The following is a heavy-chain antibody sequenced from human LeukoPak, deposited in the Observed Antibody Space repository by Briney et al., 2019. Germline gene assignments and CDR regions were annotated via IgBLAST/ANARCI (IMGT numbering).Heavy chain of an antibody. CDR1: GGSISSGGYY. Sequence: PSETLSLTCTVSGGSISSGGYYWSWIRQHPGKGLEWIGYIYYSGSTYYNPSLKSRVTISVDTSKNQFSLKLSSVTAADTAVYYCARVVMITIFGVVTKSGYFDYWGQGTLVTVSS. CDR2: IYYSGST. CDR3: ARVVMITIFGVVTKSGYFDY. D-gene: IGHD3-3*01. J-gene: IGHJ4*02. V-gene: IGHV4-31*03.